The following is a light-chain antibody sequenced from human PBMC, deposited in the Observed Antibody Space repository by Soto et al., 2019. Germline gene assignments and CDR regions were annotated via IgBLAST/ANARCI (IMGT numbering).Light chain of an antibody. CDR1: QSISGW. Sequence: DIQMTQSPSTLSASVGDTVSITCRASQSISGWMAWYQQKPGKVPKLLIFDASSLESGVPSRFSGSGSGTIFTLTISGLQPGDFATYYCQQYNSYPYTFGQGTELEIK. CDR2: DAS. CDR3: QQYNSYPYT. V-gene: IGKV1-5*01. J-gene: IGKJ2*01.